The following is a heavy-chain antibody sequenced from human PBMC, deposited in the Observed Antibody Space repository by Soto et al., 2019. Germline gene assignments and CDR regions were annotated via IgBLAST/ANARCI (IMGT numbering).Heavy chain of an antibody. CDR3: ARRHSGGFFRFFDS. V-gene: IGHV1-69*06. D-gene: IGHD2-15*01. Sequence: QVQLVQSGTEVKKPGSSVKVSCKASGGSLSTNPISWVRQAPGQGLEWMGGTGSGSGPGNHAQKFQGRLTDTADKSTSTVYVELTNFSSEDTAVYYCARRHSGGFFRFFDSWGQGTLVTVSS. CDR1: GGSLSTNP. J-gene: IGHJ4*02. CDR2: TGSGSGPG.